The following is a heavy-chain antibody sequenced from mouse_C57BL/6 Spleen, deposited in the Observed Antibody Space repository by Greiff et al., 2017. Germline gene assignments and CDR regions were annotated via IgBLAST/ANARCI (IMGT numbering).Heavy chain of an antibody. D-gene: IGHD2-2*01. V-gene: IGHV3-1*01. J-gene: IGHJ4*01. CDR1: GYSITSGYD. CDR2: ISYSGST. Sequence: EVQGVESGPGMVKPSQSLSLTCTVTGYSITSGYDWHWIRHFPGNKLEWMGYISYSGSTNSNPSLKSRISITHDTSKNHFFLKLNSVTTEDTATYYCAREGYPYYAMDYWGQGTSVTVSS. CDR3: AREGYPYYAMDY.